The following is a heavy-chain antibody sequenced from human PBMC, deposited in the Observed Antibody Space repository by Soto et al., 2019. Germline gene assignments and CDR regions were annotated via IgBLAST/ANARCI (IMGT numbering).Heavy chain of an antibody. CDR1: GFTFSSYG. Sequence: GGSLRLSCAASGFTFSSYGMHWVRQAPGKGLEWVAVISYDGSNKYYADSVKGRFTISRDNSKNTLYLQMNSLRAEDTAVYYCAKDPRKGYCSGGSCYSSDYWGQGTLVTVSS. CDR3: AKDPRKGYCSGGSCYSSDY. D-gene: IGHD2-15*01. V-gene: IGHV3-30*18. J-gene: IGHJ4*02. CDR2: ISYDGSNK.